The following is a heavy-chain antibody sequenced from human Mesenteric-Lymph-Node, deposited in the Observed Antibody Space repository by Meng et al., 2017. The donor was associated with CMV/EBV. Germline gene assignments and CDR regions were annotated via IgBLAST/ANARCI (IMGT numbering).Heavy chain of an antibody. V-gene: IGHV6-1*01. Sequence: LRLSCAISGDSVSSNSATWNWIRQSPSRGLEWLGRTYYRANWYNDYAASVESRITINPDTSKNQFSLQLNSVTPEDTAVYYCARENDYREALDYWGQGTLVTVSS. J-gene: IGHJ4*02. CDR2: TYYRANWYN. CDR3: ARENDYREALDY. CDR1: GDSVSSNSAT. D-gene: IGHD4-11*01.